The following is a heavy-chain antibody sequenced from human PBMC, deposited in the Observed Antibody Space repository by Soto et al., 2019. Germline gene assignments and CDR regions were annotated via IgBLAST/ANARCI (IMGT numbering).Heavy chain of an antibody. D-gene: IGHD5-12*01. CDR2: IYYSGST. Sequence: TSETLSLTCTVSGGSISSYYWSWIRQPPGKGLERIGYIYYSGSTNYNPSLKSRVTISVDTSKNQFSLKLSSVTAADTAVYYCARRGGGYSGYDWVYFGYWGQGTLVTVSS. J-gene: IGHJ4*02. CDR3: ARRGGGYSGYDWVYFGY. CDR1: GGSISSYY. V-gene: IGHV4-59*08.